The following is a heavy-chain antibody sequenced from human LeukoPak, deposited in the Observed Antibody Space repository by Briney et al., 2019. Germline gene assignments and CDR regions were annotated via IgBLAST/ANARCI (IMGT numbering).Heavy chain of an antibody. CDR3: ARGHYDILTGWVKYYFDY. Sequence: GGSLRLSCAASGFTFINYGINWVRQAPGKGLEWISYISSSSSTIYYADSVKGRFTISRDNAKDSLYLQMNSLRAEDTAVYYCARGHYDILTGWVKYYFDYWGQGTLVTVSS. J-gene: IGHJ4*02. CDR1: GFTFINYG. V-gene: IGHV3-48*04. CDR2: ISSSSSTI. D-gene: IGHD3-9*01.